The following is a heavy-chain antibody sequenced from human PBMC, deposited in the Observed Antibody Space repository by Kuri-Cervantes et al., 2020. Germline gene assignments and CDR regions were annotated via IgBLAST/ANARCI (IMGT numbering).Heavy chain of an antibody. CDR1: AFTFSKYA. J-gene: IGHJ5*02. V-gene: IGHV3-30*08. D-gene: IGHD3-10*01. CDR2: ISYDGSNK. Sequence: GGSLRLSCAASAFTFSKYAMHWVRQTPGKGLEWVAVISYDGSNKYYADSLKGRFTISRDNSKNTMYLQMNSLRAEDTAVYYCARAGESRFRELLYPRWFDPWGQGTLVTVSS. CDR3: ARAGESRFRELLYPRWFDP.